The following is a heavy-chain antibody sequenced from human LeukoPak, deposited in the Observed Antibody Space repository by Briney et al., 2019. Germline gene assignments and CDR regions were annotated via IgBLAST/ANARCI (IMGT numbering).Heavy chain of an antibody. CDR1: GYTFTGYY. J-gene: IGHJ4*02. CDR3: ARGRSSNWYPPFDY. D-gene: IGHD6-13*01. CDR2: INPNNGDT. Sequence: ASVKVSCKASGYTFTGYYMHWVRQAPGQGLEWMGWINPNNGDTHYAQKFQGTVTMTRDTSISTAYMELSSLRSDDTAVYYCARGRSSNWYPPFDYWGQGTLVTVSS. V-gene: IGHV1-2*02.